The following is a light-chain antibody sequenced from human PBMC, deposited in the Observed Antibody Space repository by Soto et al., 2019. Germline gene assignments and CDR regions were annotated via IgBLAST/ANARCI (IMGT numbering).Light chain of an antibody. CDR1: SGHSSYA. J-gene: IGLJ2*01. CDR2: LDSDGSH. V-gene: IGLV4-69*01. Sequence: QLVLTQSPSXXXXXXXXXXLTCTLSSGHSSYAIAWHQQQPEKGPRYLMKLDSDGSHTKGDAIPDRFSGSSSGAERYLTISSLQSEDEADYYCQTWGTGIHVVFGGGTKLTVL. CDR3: QTWGTGIHVV.